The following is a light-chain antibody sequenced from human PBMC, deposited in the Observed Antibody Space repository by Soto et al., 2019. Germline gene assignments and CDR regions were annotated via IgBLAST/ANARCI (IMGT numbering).Light chain of an antibody. V-gene: IGKV1-39*01. CDR2: AAS. J-gene: IGKJ1*01. CDR3: QQSYRSPWT. CDR1: QTITNY. Sequence: DIQMTQSPSSLSASVGDRVTITCRARQTITNYLNWYQQKPGKAPKLLIYAASTLLSGVPSRFTGGGTGTDVTLTIDSLQPEEFATYVCQQSYRSPWTFGQGTKVEI.